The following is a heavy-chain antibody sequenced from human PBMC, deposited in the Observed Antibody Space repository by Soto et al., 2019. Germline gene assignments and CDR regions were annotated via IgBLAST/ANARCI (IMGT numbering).Heavy chain of an antibody. J-gene: IGHJ3*02. CDR3: ARDIGELWLVGRAFDI. V-gene: IGHV4-61*01. CDR1: GGSVSRGSYY. CDR2: IYYSGST. Sequence: SETLSLTCTVSGGSVSRGSYYWSWIRQPPGKGLEWIGYIYYSGSTNYNPSLKSRVTISVDTSKNQFSLKLSSVTAADTAVYYCARDIGELWLVGRAFDIWGQGTMVTVSS. D-gene: IGHD5-18*01.